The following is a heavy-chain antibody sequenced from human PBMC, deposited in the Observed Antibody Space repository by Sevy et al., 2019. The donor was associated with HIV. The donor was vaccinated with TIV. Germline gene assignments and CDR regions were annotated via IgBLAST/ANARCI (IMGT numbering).Heavy chain of an antibody. V-gene: IGHV3-21*01. CDR3: ARDTVVGGAFDI. CDR2: ISSSSSYI. D-gene: IGHD2-15*01. J-gene: IGHJ3*02. CDR1: GFTISSYS. Sequence: GGSLRLSCAASGFTISSYSMNWVRQAPGKGLEWVSSISSSSSYIYYADSVKGRFTISRDNAKNSLYLQMNSLRAEDTAVYYFARDTVVGGAFDIWGQGTMVTVSS.